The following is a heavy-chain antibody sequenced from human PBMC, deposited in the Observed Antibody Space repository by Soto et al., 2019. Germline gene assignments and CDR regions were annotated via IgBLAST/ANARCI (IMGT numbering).Heavy chain of an antibody. Sequence: QVQLVQSGAEVKKPGSSVKVSCKASGGTFSSYAISWVRQAPGQGLEWMGGIIPIFGTANYAQKFQGRVTITADESPSXAXMELSSLRSEDTAVYYCARGGGYSGYYSDYYYGMDVWGQGTPVTVSS. V-gene: IGHV1-69*12. CDR3: ARGGGYSGYYSDYYYGMDV. D-gene: IGHD5-12*01. CDR1: GGTFSSYA. CDR2: IIPIFGTA. J-gene: IGHJ6*02.